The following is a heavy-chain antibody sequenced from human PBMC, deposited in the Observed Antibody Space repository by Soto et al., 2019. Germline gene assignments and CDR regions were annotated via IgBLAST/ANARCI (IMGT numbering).Heavy chain of an antibody. CDR1: GFTFSSYG. CDR2: ISYDGSNK. Sequence: QVQLVESGGGVVQPGRSLRLSCAASGFTFSSYGMHWVRQAPGKGLEWVAVISYDGSNKYYADSVKGRFTISRDNSKNTLYLQMNSLRAEDTAVYYCAKDTCLLAYPDYWGQGTLVTVSS. J-gene: IGHJ4*02. V-gene: IGHV3-30*18. CDR3: AKDTCLLAYPDY. D-gene: IGHD3-16*01.